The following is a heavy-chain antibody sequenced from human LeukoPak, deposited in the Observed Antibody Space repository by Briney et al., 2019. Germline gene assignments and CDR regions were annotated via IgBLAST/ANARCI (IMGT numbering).Heavy chain of an antibody. CDR3: GRGDVAFDY. CDR2: TYYRSKWYN. V-gene: IGHV6-1*01. J-gene: IGHJ4*02. Sequence: SQTLSLTFAISGDSVPSNIAAWNGITHSPSRGLEWMGRTYYRSKWYNNYAVSVKSRITINPDTSKNQFSLQLNSVSPEDTGIYYCGRGDVAFDYWGQGTLVTVSS. CDR1: GDSVPSNIAA. D-gene: IGHD5-24*01.